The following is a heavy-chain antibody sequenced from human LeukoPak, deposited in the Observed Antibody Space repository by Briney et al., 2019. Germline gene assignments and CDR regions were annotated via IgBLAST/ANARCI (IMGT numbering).Heavy chain of an antibody. CDR2: IYHSGST. J-gene: IGHJ4*02. Sequence: SETLSLTCTVSGYSISSGYYWGWIRQPPGKGLEWLGSIYHSGSTYYNPSLKSRVTISVDTSKNQFSLKLSSVTAADTAVYYCARGDYFDYWGQGTLVTVSS. CDR3: ARGDYFDY. CDR1: GYSISSGYY. V-gene: IGHV4-38-2*02.